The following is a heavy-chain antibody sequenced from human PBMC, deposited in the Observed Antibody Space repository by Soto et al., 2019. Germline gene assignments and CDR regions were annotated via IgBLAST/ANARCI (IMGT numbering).Heavy chain of an antibody. J-gene: IGHJ6*02. CDR3: AKGELELNYYYGMDV. D-gene: IGHD1-7*01. V-gene: IGHV3-23*01. CDR2: ISGSGGST. Sequence: GGSLRLSCAASGFTFSSYAMSWVRQAPGKGLEWVSAISGSGGSTYYADSVKGRFTISRDNSKNTLYLQMNRLRAEDTALYYCAKGELELNYYYGMDVWGQGTTVTVSS. CDR1: GFTFSSYA.